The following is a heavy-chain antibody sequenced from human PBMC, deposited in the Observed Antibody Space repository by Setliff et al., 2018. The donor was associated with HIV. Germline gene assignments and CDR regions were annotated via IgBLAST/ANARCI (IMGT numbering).Heavy chain of an antibody. V-gene: IGHV4-59*11. CDR2: VYHSGNTNYNPSLNSGST. J-gene: IGHJ4*02. Sequence: LSLTCTVSGGSISSHYWSWIRQPPVKGLEWIGYVYHSGNTNYNPSLNSGSTNYNPSLKSRVTVSLDMSKNQFSLNLTSVTAADTAVYYCARTLGSGTFRYYFDYWGQGTLVTVSS. CDR3: ARTLGSGTFRYYFDY. CDR1: GGSISSHY. D-gene: IGHD3-10*01.